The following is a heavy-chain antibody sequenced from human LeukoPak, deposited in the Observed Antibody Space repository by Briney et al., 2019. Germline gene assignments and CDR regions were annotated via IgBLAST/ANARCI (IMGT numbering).Heavy chain of an antibody. V-gene: IGHV1-2*02. D-gene: IGHD3-10*01. CDR3: AREAYGSGSFRTDYYYMDV. CDR2: VTPNSGGT. J-gene: IGHJ6*03. CDR1: GYTFTGYC. Sequence: ASVKVSCKASGYTFTGYCMHWVRQAPGQGLEWMGWVTPNSGGTNYAQRFQGRVTMTRDTSISTAYMELNRLRSDDTAVYYCAREAYGSGSFRTDYYYMDVWGKGTTVTISS.